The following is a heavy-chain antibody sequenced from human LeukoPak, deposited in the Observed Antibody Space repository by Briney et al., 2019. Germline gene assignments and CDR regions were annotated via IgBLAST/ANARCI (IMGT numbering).Heavy chain of an antibody. Sequence: PGGSLRLSCAASGFTLSTYEMNWVRQAPGKGLEWVAYISSSGRSIYYADSVKGRFTISRDSAKNSLYLQINSLGAEDTAVYYCARDQAPWDSSGVYPYLDYWGQGTLVTVSS. CDR1: GFTLSTYE. J-gene: IGHJ4*02. V-gene: IGHV3-48*03. CDR3: ARDQAPWDSSGVYPYLDY. CDR2: ISSSGRSI. D-gene: IGHD3-22*01.